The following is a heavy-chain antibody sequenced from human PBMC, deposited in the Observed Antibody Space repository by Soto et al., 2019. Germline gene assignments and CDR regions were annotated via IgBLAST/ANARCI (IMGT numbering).Heavy chain of an antibody. D-gene: IGHD6-19*01. V-gene: IGHV1-69*02. J-gene: IGHJ3*02. CDR1: GGTFSSYT. CDR2: IIPILGIP. CDR3: AREIAVAGNTSDVFDI. Sequence: QVQLVQSGAEVKKPGSSVKVSCKASGGTFSSYTISWVRQAPGQGLEWMGRIIPILGIPNYAQKFQGRVTITGDKSTSTAYMELSSLTSEDTAVYYCAREIAVAGNTSDVFDIWGQGTMVTVSS.